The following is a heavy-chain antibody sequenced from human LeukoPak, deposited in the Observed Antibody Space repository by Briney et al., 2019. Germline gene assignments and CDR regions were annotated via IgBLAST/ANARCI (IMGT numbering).Heavy chain of an antibody. J-gene: IGHJ4*02. D-gene: IGHD2-2*01. CDR1: GFTFSSYS. CDR3: ARRYCSSTSCTNDY. V-gene: IGHV3-21*01. Sequence: GGSLRLSCAASGFTFSSYSMNWVRQAPGKGLEWVSSISSSSSYIYYADSVKGRFTISRDNAKNSLYLQMNSLRAEDTAVYYCARRYCSSTSCTNDYWGQGTLVTVSS. CDR2: ISSSSSYI.